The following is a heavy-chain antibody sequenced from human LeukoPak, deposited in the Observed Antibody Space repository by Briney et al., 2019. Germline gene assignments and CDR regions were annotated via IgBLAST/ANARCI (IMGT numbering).Heavy chain of an antibody. Sequence: PGGSLRLSCAASGFTFSSYAMTWVRRAPGQGLEWLSTISGSGSSTYNADSMKGRFTISRDNSKNTLFLQMNSLRAEDTAVYYCAKEGAAAAGPVQGYYYYYYGMDVWGRGTTVTVSS. V-gene: IGHV3-23*01. D-gene: IGHD6-13*01. CDR3: AKEGAAAAGPVQGYYYYYYGMDV. J-gene: IGHJ6*02. CDR2: ISGSGSST. CDR1: GFTFSSYA.